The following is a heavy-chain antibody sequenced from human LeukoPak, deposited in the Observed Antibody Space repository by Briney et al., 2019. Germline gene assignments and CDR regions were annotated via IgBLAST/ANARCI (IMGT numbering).Heavy chain of an antibody. CDR3: ARKNTATLFDY. CDR1: GYTFTIFH. Sequence: GASVKVSCKASGYTFTIFHIHWVRQAPGQRLEWMGRINVGGGDTYYSKNFQGRVTITWDTSTSTTYMGLSSLIPDDTAMYYCARKNTATLFDYWGQGTLVTVSS. D-gene: IGHD2-15*01. J-gene: IGHJ4*02. V-gene: IGHV1-3*01. CDR2: INVGGGDT.